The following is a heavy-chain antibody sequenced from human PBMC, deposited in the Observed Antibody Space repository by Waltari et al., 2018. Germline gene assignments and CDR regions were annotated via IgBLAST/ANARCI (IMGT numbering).Heavy chain of an antibody. Sequence: QVQLQESGPGLVKPSETLSLTCTVSGYSISSGYYWGWIRQPPGKGLEWIGSTYTSGRPSYTPSLKSPGTISVYTSNNQFPLKLSSVTAADTAVSFCAGEYSSGCYVYWGQGTLVTVSS. V-gene: IGHV4-38-2*02. CDR1: GYSISSGYY. CDR2: TYTSGRP. CDR3: AGEYSSGCYVY. D-gene: IGHD6-19*01. J-gene: IGHJ4*02.